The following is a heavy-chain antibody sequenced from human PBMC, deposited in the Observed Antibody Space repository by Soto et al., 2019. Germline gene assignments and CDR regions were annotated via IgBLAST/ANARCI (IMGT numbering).Heavy chain of an antibody. V-gene: IGHV1-69*13. CDR1: GGTFSSYA. J-gene: IGHJ5*02. CDR3: ARDLGAYCGGDCHNWFDH. CDR2: IIPIFGTA. Sequence: SVKVSCKASGGTFSSYAISWVRQAPGQGLEWMGGIIPIFGTANYAQKFQGRVTITADESTSTAYMELSSLRSEDTAVYYCARDLGAYCGGDCHNWFDHWGQGTLVTVSS. D-gene: IGHD2-21*02.